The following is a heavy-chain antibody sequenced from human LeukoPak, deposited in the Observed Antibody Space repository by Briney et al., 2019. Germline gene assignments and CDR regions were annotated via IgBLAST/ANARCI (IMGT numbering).Heavy chain of an antibody. V-gene: IGHV4-31*03. CDR1: GGSISSGGYY. CDR3: ARFGVDYDMDV. J-gene: IGHJ6*02. Sequence: SETLSLTCTVSGGSISSGGYYWRWIRQHPGKGLEWIGYIYYSGSTYYNPSLKSRVTISVDTAKNQLSLKVTSVTGADTAVYYCARFGVDYDMDVWGQGTTVTVSS. CDR2: IYYSGST. D-gene: IGHD3-16*01.